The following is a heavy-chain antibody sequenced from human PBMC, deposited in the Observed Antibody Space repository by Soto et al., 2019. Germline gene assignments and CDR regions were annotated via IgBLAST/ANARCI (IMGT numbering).Heavy chain of an antibody. V-gene: IGHV3-21*01. CDR3: ARDQVGPLYYYYCGMDV. D-gene: IGHD1-26*01. CDR1: GFTFRTYS. J-gene: IGHJ6*02. CDR2: ISSSSTYI. Sequence: GGSLRLSCAASGFTFRTYSMNWVRQAPGKGLEWVSSISSSSTYIYYADSVKGRFTISRDNAKNSLYMQMTSLRAEDTAVYYCARDQVGPLYYYYCGMDVWRQGTTVTVS.